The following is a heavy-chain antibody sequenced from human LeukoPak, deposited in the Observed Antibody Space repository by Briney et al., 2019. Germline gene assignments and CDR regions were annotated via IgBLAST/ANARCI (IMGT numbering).Heavy chain of an antibody. Sequence: GGSLRLSCAASGFTFSSYNMNWVRQAPGKGLVWVSRLKTDGSNTFYADSVKGRFTISRDNAKNTLYLQMNSLRAEDTAVYYCARESYCSGGSCYSGRAFDIWGQGTMVTVSS. V-gene: IGHV3-74*01. CDR3: ARESYCSGGSCYSGRAFDI. CDR2: LKTDGSNT. CDR1: GFTFSSYN. J-gene: IGHJ3*02. D-gene: IGHD2-15*01.